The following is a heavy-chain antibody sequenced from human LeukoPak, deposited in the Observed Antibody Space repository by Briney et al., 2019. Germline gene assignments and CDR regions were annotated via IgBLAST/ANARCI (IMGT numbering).Heavy chain of an antibody. V-gene: IGHV4-61*02. D-gene: IGHD2-8*01. J-gene: IGHJ4*02. CDR2: IYTSGST. CDR3: ARAQWWAFDY. Sequence: SQTLSLTCTVSGGSISSGSYYWSWIRQPAGKGLEWIGRIYTSGSTNYNPSLKSRVAISVDTSKNQCSLKLSSVTAADTAVYYCARAQWWAFDYWGQGTLVTVSS. CDR1: GGSISSGSYY.